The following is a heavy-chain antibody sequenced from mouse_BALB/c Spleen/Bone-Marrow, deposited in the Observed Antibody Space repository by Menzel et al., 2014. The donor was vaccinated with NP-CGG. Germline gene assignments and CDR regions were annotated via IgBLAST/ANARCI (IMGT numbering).Heavy chain of an antibody. CDR3: ARVRGGGMDY. Sequence: QVQLQQSGAELVKPGASVKMSCKASGYTFTSYNMHWVKQTPGQGLEWIGAIYPGNGDTSYNQKFKGKATLTADKSSSTAYMRLSSLTSGDSAVYYCARVRGGGMDYWGQGTSVTVSS. CDR2: IYPGNGDT. J-gene: IGHJ4*01. D-gene: IGHD1-1*01. CDR1: GYTFTSYN. V-gene: IGHV1-12*01.